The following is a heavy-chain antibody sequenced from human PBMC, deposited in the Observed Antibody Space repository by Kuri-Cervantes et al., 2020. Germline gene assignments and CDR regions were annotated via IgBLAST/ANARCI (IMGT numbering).Heavy chain of an antibody. D-gene: IGHD6-19*01. CDR3: ARDAVAGTGGPNAFDI. CDR1: GYTFTSYG. V-gene: IGHV1-18*01. Sequence: ASVKVSCKASGYTFTSYGISWVRQAPGQGLEWMGWISAYNGNTNYAQKLQGWVTMTRDTSISTAYMELSRLRSDDTAVYYCARDAVAGTGGPNAFDIWGQGTMVTVSS. CDR2: ISAYNGNT. J-gene: IGHJ3*02.